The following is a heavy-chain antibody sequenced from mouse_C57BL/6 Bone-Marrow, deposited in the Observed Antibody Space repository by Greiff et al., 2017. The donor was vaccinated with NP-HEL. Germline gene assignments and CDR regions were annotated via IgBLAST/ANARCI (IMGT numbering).Heavy chain of an antibody. CDR3: ASLYGSSYEFDY. V-gene: IGHV7-3*01. CDR2: IRNKANGYTT. J-gene: IGHJ2*01. CDR1: GFTFTDYY. D-gene: IGHD1-1*01. Sequence: EVKLMESGGGLVQPGGSLSLSCAASGFTFTDYYMSWVRQPPGKALESLGFIRNKANGYTTEYSASVKGRSTISRDNSQSILYLQMNALRAEDSATYYCASLYGSSYEFDYWGQGTTLTVSS.